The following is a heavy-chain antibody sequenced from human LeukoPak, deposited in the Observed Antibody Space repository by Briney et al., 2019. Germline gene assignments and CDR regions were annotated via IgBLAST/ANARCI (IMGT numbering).Heavy chain of an antibody. Sequence: SETLSLTCTVSGGSISSYYWSWIRQPPGKGLEWIGYIYYSGSTNYNPSLKSRVTISVDTSKKQFSLKLSSVTAADTAVYYCARDTYYYGSGSYYNGDAFDIWGQGTMVTVSS. V-gene: IGHV4-59*01. CDR2: IYYSGST. CDR1: GGSISSYY. D-gene: IGHD3-10*01. CDR3: ARDTYYYGSGSYYNGDAFDI. J-gene: IGHJ3*02.